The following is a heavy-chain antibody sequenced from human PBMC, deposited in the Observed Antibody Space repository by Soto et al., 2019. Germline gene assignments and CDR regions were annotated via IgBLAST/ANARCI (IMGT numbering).Heavy chain of an antibody. J-gene: IGHJ6*03. D-gene: IGHD1-26*01. V-gene: IGHV4-59*08. CDR3: ARRWEDYYYYMDV. CDR1: GGSISIYY. Sequence: SDTLSLTCTVSGGSISIYYWSWIRQPPGKGLEWIGYIYYSGSTNYNPSLKSRVTISVDTSKNQFSLKLSSVTAADTAVYYCARRWEDYYYYMDVWGKGTTVTVSS. CDR2: IYYSGST.